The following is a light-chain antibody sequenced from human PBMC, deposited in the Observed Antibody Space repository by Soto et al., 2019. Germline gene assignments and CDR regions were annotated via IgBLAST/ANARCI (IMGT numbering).Light chain of an antibody. J-gene: IGLJ1*01. CDR2: DVS. CDR1: SSDVGGYNY. CDR3: SSYTSSSTYV. V-gene: IGLV2-14*01. Sequence: QSVLTPPASLPGSPGQSITISCTGTSSDVGGYNYVSWYQQHPGKAPKLMIYDVSNRPSGVSNRFSGSKSGNTASLTISGLQAEDEADYYCSSYTSSSTYVFGTGTKVTVL.